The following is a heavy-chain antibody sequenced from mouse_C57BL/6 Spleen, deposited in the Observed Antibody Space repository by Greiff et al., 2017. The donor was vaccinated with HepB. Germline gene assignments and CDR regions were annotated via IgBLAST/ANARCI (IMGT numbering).Heavy chain of an antibody. CDR2: INPGSGGT. J-gene: IGHJ2*01. D-gene: IGHD2-3*01. Sequence: VQLQQSGAELVRPGTSVKVSCKASGYAFTNYLIEWVKQRPGQGLEWIGVINPGSGGTNYNEKFKGKATLTADKSSSTAYMQLSSLTSEDSAVYFCARCLYDGYYVDYWGQGTTLTVSS. CDR1: GYAFTNYL. CDR3: ARCLYDGYYVDY. V-gene: IGHV1-54*01.